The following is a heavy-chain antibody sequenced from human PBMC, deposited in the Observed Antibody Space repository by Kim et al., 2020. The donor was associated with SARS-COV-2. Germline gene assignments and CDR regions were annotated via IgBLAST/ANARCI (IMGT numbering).Heavy chain of an antibody. CDR3: ARSIAAAGTNWFDP. J-gene: IGHJ5*02. Sequence: NPYLKSRVTIAVDTSKNQFYLKLSSVTAADTAVYYCARSIAAAGTNWFDPWGQGTLVTVSS. V-gene: IGHV4-31*02. D-gene: IGHD6-13*01.